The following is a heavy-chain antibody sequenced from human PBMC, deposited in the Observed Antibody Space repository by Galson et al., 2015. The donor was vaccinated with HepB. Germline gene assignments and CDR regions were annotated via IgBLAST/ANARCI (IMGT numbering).Heavy chain of an antibody. CDR2: IKEDGSVK. Sequence: SLRLSCAASGLTFSNSWMSWVRQAPGKGLEWVANIKEDGSVKYYVDSVKGRFTISRDNAKNSVYLQMNRLRVEDTAVYYCARLSGDGYNFPFDYWGQGTLVTVSS. CDR3: ARLSGDGYNFPFDY. D-gene: IGHD5-24*01. CDR1: GLTFSNSW. V-gene: IGHV3-7*03. J-gene: IGHJ4*02.